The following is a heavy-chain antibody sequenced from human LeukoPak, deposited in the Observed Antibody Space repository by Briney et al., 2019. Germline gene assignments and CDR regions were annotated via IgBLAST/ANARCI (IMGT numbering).Heavy chain of an antibody. J-gene: IGHJ4*02. CDR1: GSTFSDYY. Sequence: PGGSLRLSCAASGSTFSDYYMSWIRQAPGKGLEWVSYISSSGSTIYYADSVKGRFTISRDNAKNSLYLQMNSLRTEDTAVYYCVRDGSSWGNFDYCGQGTLVSVSS. D-gene: IGHD7-27*01. CDR2: ISSSGSTI. V-gene: IGHV3-11*04. CDR3: VRDGSSWGNFDY.